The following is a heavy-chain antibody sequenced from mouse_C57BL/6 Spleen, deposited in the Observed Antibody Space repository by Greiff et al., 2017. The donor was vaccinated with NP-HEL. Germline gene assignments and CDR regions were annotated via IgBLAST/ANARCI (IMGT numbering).Heavy chain of an antibody. CDR3: TRGDYDYDVDY. J-gene: IGHJ2*01. V-gene: IGHV1-15*01. D-gene: IGHD2-4*01. CDR1: GYTFTDYE. Sequence: VQLVESGAELVRPGASVTLSCKASGYTFTDYEMHWVKQTPVHGLEWIGAIDPETGGTAYNQKFQGKAILTADKSSSTAYMELRSLTSEDSAVYYCTRGDYDYDVDYWGQGTTLTVSS. CDR2: IDPETGGT.